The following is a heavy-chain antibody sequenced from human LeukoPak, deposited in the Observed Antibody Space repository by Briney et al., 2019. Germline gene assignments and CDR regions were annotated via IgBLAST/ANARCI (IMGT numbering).Heavy chain of an antibody. CDR1: GFTVSSNY. CDR3: ASSRGSYLNDAFDI. V-gene: IGHV3-53*01. Sequence: PRGSLRLSCAASGFTVSSNYMSWVRQAPGKGLEWVSVIYSGGSTYYADSVKGRFTISRDNSKNTLYLQMNSLRAEDTAVYYCASSRGSYLNDAFDIWGQGTMVTVSS. D-gene: IGHD1-26*01. J-gene: IGHJ3*02. CDR2: IYSGGST.